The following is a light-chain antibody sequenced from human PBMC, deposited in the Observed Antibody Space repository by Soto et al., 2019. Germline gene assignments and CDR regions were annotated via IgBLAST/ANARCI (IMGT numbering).Light chain of an antibody. Sequence: DIQMTQSPSTRSASVGDRVTITCRASQFIDRWLALYQQKPGKAPQYLIFDASSLYGGVPLRFSGSGSGTEFTLTITSLQPDDSATYYCLQYSGSSYTFGQGTRLEIK. CDR2: DAS. J-gene: IGKJ5*01. CDR1: QFIDRW. CDR3: LQYSGSSYT. V-gene: IGKV1-5*01.